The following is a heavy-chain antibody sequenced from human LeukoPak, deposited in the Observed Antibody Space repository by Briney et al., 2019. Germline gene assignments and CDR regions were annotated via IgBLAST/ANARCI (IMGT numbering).Heavy chain of an antibody. J-gene: IGHJ5*02. CDR3: AKDGNCGGDCYGWFDP. D-gene: IGHD2-21*02. CDR2: IWHDRSDTYGSNK. V-gene: IGHV3-33*06. Sequence: GGSRRLAWAAAGFMFSRSDIHWVRQAPGKWLEWVAVIWHDRSDTYGSNKYYADSVKGRFTISRDNSKNTVYLQMNSLRVEDTAVYYCAKDGNCGGDCYGWFDPWGQGALVTVSS. CDR1: GFMFSRSD.